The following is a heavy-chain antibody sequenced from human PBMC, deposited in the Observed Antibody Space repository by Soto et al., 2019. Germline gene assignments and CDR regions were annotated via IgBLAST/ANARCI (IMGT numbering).Heavy chain of an antibody. D-gene: IGHD1-26*01. J-gene: IGHJ5*02. CDR1: SGSISSADYY. CDR3: ASGGSSNWFDP. Sequence: SETLSLTCTVSSGSISSADYYWSWIRQPPGKGLEWIGYIYYTGSAYYNPSLKSRVTMSVDTSKNQFSPKVTSVTAADTAVYYCASGGSSNWFDPWGQGTLVTVSS. V-gene: IGHV4-30-4*01. CDR2: IYYTGSA.